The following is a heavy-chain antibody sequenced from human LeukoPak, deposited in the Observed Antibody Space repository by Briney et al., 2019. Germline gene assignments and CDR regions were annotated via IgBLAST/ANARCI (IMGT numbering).Heavy chain of an antibody. V-gene: IGHV3-7*03. Sequence: PGGSLRLSCAASGFTFSSYWMSWVRQAPGKGLEWVANIKQDGSEKYYVDSVKGRFTISRDDAKNSLYLQINSLRAEDTAVYYCARDLMGIAYRGAFYYWGQGTLVTVSS. J-gene: IGHJ4*02. D-gene: IGHD6-13*01. CDR3: ARDLMGIAYRGAFYY. CDR2: IKQDGSEK. CDR1: GFTFSSYW.